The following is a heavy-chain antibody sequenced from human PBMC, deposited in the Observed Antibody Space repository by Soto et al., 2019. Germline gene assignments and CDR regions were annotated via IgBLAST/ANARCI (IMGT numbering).Heavy chain of an antibody. Sequence: GGSLRLSCAASGFTFSSYGMHWVRQAPGKGLEWVAVISYDGSNKYYADSVKGRFTISRDNPKNTLYLQMNSLRAEDTAVYYCAKALSFSPSMRRGPTDYWGQGTLVTVSS. CDR1: GFTFSSYG. CDR2: ISYDGSNK. J-gene: IGHJ4*02. V-gene: IGHV3-30*18. CDR3: AKALSFSPSMRRGPTDY. D-gene: IGHD3-22*01.